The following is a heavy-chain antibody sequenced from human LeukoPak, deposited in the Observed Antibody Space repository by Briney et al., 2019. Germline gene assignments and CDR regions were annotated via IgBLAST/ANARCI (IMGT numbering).Heavy chain of an antibody. J-gene: IGHJ6*02. V-gene: IGHV7-4-1*02. Sequence: ASVKVSCKASGYTFTSYAMNWVRQAPGQGLEWMGWINTNTGNPTYAQGFTGRFVFSLDTPVSTAYLQISSLKAEDTAVYYCARDFAAAGTWRDYYYYGMDVWGQGTTVTVSS. CDR3: ARDFAAAGTWRDYYYYGMDV. CDR2: INTNTGNP. CDR1: GYTFTSYA. D-gene: IGHD6-13*01.